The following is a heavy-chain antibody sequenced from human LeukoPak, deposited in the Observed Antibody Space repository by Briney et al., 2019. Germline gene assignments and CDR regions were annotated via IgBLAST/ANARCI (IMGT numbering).Heavy chain of an antibody. J-gene: IGHJ4*02. Sequence: PGGSLRLSCAASGFTVSSNCMSWVRQAPGKGLEWVSVIYSGGSTYYADSVKGRFTISRDNSKNTLYLQMNSLGAEDTAVYYCARDSSSWSNYFDYWGQGTLVTVSS. V-gene: IGHV3-53*01. CDR1: GFTVSSNC. D-gene: IGHD6-13*01. CDR2: IYSGGST. CDR3: ARDSSSWSNYFDY.